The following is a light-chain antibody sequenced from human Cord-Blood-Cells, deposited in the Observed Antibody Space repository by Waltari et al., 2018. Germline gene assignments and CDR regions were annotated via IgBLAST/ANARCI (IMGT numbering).Light chain of an antibody. CDR3: AAWDDSLSGLV. V-gene: IGLV1-47*01. CDR1: SSNIGLNY. CDR2: RKN. Sequence: QSVLTQPPSASGTPGQRVPISCSGSSSNIGLNYVYWYQQLPGTAPKLLIYRKNQRPSGVPARCSGAKSGTAASLVISGLRSEDEADYYCAAWDDSLSGLVFGGGTKLTVL. J-gene: IGLJ3*02.